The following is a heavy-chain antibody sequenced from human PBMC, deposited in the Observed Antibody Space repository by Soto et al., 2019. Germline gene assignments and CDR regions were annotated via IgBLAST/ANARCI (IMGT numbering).Heavy chain of an antibody. D-gene: IGHD2-21*02. J-gene: IGHJ6*02. CDR3: ARARGSGDLYYYYYGMDV. CDR2: ITSSSSTM. CDR1: GFTLSSYN. Sequence: EVQLVEFGGGLAQPGGSLRLSCAASGFTLSSYNMNWVRQAPGKGLEWLSYITSSSSTMSYADSVKGRFTISRDNAKNSLYLQMNSLRDEDTAVYYCARARGSGDLYYYYYGMDVWGQGTTVTVSS. V-gene: IGHV3-48*02.